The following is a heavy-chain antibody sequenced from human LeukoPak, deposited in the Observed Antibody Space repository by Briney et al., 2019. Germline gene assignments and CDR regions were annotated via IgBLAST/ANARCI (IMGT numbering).Heavy chain of an antibody. CDR1: GGSISSSGYY. D-gene: IGHD3-10*01. J-gene: IGHJ4*02. V-gene: IGHV4-39*02. CDR3: ARHRGRYYDSGSYYYFDY. Sequence: SETLSLTCTVSGGSISSSGYYWGWIRQPPGKGLEWVGSVYYTGSTFYNPSLKSRVTTSVDTSKNHFSLNLSSVTAADTAVYYCARHRGRYYDSGSYYYFDYWGQGTLVAVSS. CDR2: VYYTGST.